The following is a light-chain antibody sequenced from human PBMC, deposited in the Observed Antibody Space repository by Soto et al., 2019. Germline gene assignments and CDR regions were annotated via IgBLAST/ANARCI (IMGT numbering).Light chain of an antibody. CDR1: SSDVGTYKY. CDR3: NSYTTSSTLV. V-gene: IGLV2-14*03. J-gene: IGLJ1*01. Sequence: QSALTQPASVSGSPGQSITISCTGTSSDVGTYKYVSWYQQHPGKAPKLMFYDVSNRPSGVSNRFSGSKSGNTASLTFSGLQAEDEADYYCNSYTTSSTLVFGTGTKVTVL. CDR2: DVS.